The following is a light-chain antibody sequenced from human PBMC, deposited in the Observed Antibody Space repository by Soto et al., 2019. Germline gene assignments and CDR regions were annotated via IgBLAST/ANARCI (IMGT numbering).Light chain of an antibody. V-gene: IGLV2-14*01. Sequence: QSVLTQPASVSGSPGQSITISCTGTSSDVGGYNYVSWYQLHPGKAPKLMVYEVSNRPSGVSNRFSGSKSGNTASLTISGLQADDEADYYCSSYTSSTAYVFGTGTKATGL. J-gene: IGLJ1*01. CDR3: SSYTSSTAYV. CDR2: EVS. CDR1: SSDVGGYNY.